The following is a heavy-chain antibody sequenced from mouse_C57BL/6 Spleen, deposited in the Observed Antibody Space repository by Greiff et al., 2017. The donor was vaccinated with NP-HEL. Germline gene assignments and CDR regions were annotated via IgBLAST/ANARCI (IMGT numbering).Heavy chain of an antibody. CDR2: IYPGSGST. V-gene: IGHV1-55*01. CDR1: GYTFTSYW. Sequence: VQLQQPGAELVKPGASVKMSCKASGYTFTSYWITWVKQRPGQGLEWIGDIYPGSGSTNYNEKFKSKATLTVDTSSSTAYMQLSSLTSEDSAVYYCARGDDYDVYFDYWGQGTTLTVSS. CDR3: ARGDDYDVYFDY. D-gene: IGHD2-4*01. J-gene: IGHJ2*01.